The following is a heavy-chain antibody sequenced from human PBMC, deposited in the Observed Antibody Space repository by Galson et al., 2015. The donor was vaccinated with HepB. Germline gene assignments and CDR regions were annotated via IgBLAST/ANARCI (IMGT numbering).Heavy chain of an antibody. CDR3: ARDLLVVVPAAMGPGKYYYYGMDV. V-gene: IGHV3-23*01. Sequence: SLRLSCAASGFTFSSYAMSWVRQAPGKGLEWASAISGSGGSTYYADSVKGRFTISRDNSKNTLYLQMNSLRAEDTAVYYCARDLLVVVPAAMGPGKYYYYGMDVWGQGTTVTVSS. J-gene: IGHJ6*02. CDR2: ISGSGGST. CDR1: GFTFSSYA. D-gene: IGHD2-2*01.